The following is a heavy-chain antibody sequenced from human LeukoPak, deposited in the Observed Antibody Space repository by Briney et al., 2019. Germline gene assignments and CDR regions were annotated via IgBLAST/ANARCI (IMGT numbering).Heavy chain of an antibody. Sequence: GGSLRLSCAASGFTFSSHAMCWVRQAPGKGLEWVSRISVSGGNTNYADSVKGRFTISRDNSKNTLSLQMNSLRAEDTAIYFCAKLGVSTANIDFWGQGTLVTVSS. D-gene: IGHD1-1*01. V-gene: IGHV3-23*01. CDR2: ISVSGGNT. CDR3: AKLGVSTANIDF. CDR1: GFTFSSHA. J-gene: IGHJ4*02.